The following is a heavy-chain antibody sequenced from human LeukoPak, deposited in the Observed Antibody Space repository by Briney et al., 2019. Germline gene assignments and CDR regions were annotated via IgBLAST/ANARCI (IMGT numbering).Heavy chain of an antibody. CDR2: MSHDGNYK. CDR1: GFTLSRYA. Sequence: GKSLSLSCVASGFTLSRYAIHWVRQAPGKGLEWVAVMSHDGNYKYYADSVKGRFTISKDTSKNTVSLQTSSLRLEDAAVYHCARGILKGIDYWGQGTLVIVSS. J-gene: IGHJ4*02. CDR3: ARGILKGIDY. V-gene: IGHV3-30*03.